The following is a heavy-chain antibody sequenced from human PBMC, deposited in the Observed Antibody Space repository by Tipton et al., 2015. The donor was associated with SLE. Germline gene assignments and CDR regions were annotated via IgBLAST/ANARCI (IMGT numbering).Heavy chain of an antibody. CDR3: ATSRVRAFDI. CDR1: GGSFSGYY. J-gene: IGHJ3*02. Sequence: LSLTCAVYGGSFSGYYWSWIRQPPGKGLEWIGEINHSGSTNYNPSLKSRVTISVDTSKNQFSLKLSSVTAADTAVYYCATSRVRAFDIWGQGTMVTVSS. CDR2: INHSGST. V-gene: IGHV4-34*01.